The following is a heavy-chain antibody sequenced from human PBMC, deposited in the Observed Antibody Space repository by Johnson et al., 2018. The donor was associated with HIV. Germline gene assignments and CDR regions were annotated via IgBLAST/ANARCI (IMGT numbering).Heavy chain of an antibody. J-gene: IGHJ3*02. CDR3: AKHPDAFDI. Sequence: QVQLVESGGGVVQPGGSLRLPCAASGFTFISYDTQWVRQAPGKGLEWVSVIFTVGDVYYADSVKGRFSISRDNAKNSLHLQMNSLRAEDTAVYYCAKHPDAFDIWGQGTMVTVSS. CDR1: GFTFISYD. V-gene: IGHV3-NL1*01. CDR2: IFTVGDV.